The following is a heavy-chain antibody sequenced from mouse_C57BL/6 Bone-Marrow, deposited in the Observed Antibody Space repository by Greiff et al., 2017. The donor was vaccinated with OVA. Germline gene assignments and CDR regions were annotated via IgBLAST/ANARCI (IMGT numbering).Heavy chain of an antibody. CDR1: GFTFSDYG. J-gene: IGHJ1*03. Sequence: EVKLMESGGGLVQPGGSLKLSCAASGFTFSDYGMAWVRQAPRKGPEWVAFISNLAYSIYYADTVTGRFTISRENAKNTLYLEMSSLRSEDTAMYYCARRGYSSSPYWYFEVWGTGTTVTVSS. CDR3: ARRGYSSSPYWYFEV. V-gene: IGHV5-15*01. CDR2: ISNLAYSI. D-gene: IGHD1-1*01.